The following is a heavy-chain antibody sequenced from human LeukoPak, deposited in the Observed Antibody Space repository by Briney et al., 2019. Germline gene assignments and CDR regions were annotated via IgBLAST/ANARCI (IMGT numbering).Heavy chain of an antibody. CDR2: IYYSGST. J-gene: IGHJ2*01. CDR3: ARGLYPYYWYLHL. Sequence: NPSETLSLTCTVSGRSISSYCWSWIRQPPGEGLEWIGYIYYSGSTNYNPSLKSRVTISVDTSKNQFSLKLSSVTAADTAVYYCARGLYPYYWYLHLWGRGTLVTVSS. CDR1: GRSISSYC. V-gene: IGHV4-59*01. D-gene: IGHD2-2*02.